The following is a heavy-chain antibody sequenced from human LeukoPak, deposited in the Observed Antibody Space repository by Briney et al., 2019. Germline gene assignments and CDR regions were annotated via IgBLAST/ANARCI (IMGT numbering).Heavy chain of an antibody. CDR1: GGTFSSYA. CDR3: ARDYREGEEAGTLSWFDP. J-gene: IGHJ5*02. CDR2: IIPIFGTA. Sequence: SVKVSCKASGGTFSSYAISWVRQAPGQGLEWMGGIIPIFGTANYAQKFQGRVTITADESTSTAYMELSSLRSEDTAVYYCARDYREGEEAGTLSWFDPWGQGTLVTVSS. V-gene: IGHV1-69*01. D-gene: IGHD6-19*01.